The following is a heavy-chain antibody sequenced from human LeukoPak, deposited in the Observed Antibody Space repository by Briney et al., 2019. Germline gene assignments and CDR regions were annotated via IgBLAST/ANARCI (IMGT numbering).Heavy chain of an antibody. J-gene: IGHJ4*02. D-gene: IGHD1-14*01. CDR3: AVNPSRYFDH. CDR1: GFIFSGSS. V-gene: IGHV3-30-3*02. Sequence: PGGSLRLSCAASGFIFSGSSMHWVRQAPGKGLEWLAVISNDGSNKYYTDSVKGRFSISRDNSKNTLFLQMSSLRVEDTAVYYCAVNPSRYFDHWGQGTLVTLSS. CDR2: ISNDGSNK.